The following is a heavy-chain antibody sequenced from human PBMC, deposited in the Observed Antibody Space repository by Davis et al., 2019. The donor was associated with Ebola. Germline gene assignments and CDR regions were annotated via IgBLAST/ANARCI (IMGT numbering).Heavy chain of an antibody. Sequence: GGSLRLSCAASGFTFSSYGMHWVRQAPGKGLEWVTIIWYDGTKKFYVDSVKGRFTVSRDNSKNTLYLQMNSLRAEDTAVYYCARDRGSYSYYYYGMDVWGQGTTVTVSS. CDR1: GFTFSSYG. D-gene: IGHD1-26*01. J-gene: IGHJ6*02. CDR2: IWYDGTKK. V-gene: IGHV3-33*01. CDR3: ARDRGSYSYYYYGMDV.